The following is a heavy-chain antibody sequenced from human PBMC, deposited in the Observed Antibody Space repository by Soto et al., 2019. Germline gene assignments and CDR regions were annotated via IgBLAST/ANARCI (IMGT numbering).Heavy chain of an antibody. V-gene: IGHV1-3*01. J-gene: IGHJ5*02. CDR2: INGGNGNT. CDR1: GLTFTGYA. Sequence: ASVKVSCKTSGLTFTGYAMDWVRQVPGQRLEWMGWINGGNGNTKVSQTLQGRVSITRDTSASTAYMELSSLRSEDTAIYYCATQFGSRGFDPWGQGTLVTVSS. D-gene: IGHD3-16*01. CDR3: ATQFGSRGFDP.